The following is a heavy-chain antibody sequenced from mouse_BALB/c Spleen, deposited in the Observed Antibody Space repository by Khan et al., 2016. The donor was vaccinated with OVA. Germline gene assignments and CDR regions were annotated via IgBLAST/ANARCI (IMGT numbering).Heavy chain of an antibody. V-gene: IGHV3-5*02. CDR3: TRDLTD. CDR2: IYYSDTT. Sequence: EVQLQESGPGLVKPSQTVSLTCTVTGISTTTGNSRWSWIRQFPGNKLEWIGYIYYSDTTVYNQSLTSRTTITRDTSKNQFFLVMNSLTAEDTATYYCTRDLTDWGQGTTLTVSS. D-gene: IGHD2-13*01. J-gene: IGHJ2*01. CDR1: GISTTTGNSR.